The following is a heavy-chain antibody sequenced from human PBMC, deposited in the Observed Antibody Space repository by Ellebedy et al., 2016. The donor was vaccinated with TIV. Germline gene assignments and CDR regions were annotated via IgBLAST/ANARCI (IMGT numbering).Heavy chain of an antibody. CDR1: GGSISSYY. J-gene: IGHJ4*02. CDR3: ARGTLNYGIDY. D-gene: IGHD4-17*01. CDR2: IYYSGST. V-gene: IGHV4-59*01. Sequence: MPSETLSLPCTVSGGSISSYYWSWIRQPPGKGLEWIGYIYYSGSTNYNPSLKSRATISVDTSKNQFSLKLSSVTAADTAVYYCARGTLNYGIDYWGQGTLVTVSS.